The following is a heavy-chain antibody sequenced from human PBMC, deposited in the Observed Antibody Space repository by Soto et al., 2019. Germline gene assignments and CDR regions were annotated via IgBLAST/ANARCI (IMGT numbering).Heavy chain of an antibody. V-gene: IGHV3-23*01. Sequence: GGSLRLSCAASGFTFSTYAMSWVRQAPGKGLEWVSGISVGGDNTYYADSVKGRFTISRDNSKYTLYLQMNNLRAEDTAVYYCADGGEWSFNFVYWGQGTLVTVSS. D-gene: IGHD3-3*01. J-gene: IGHJ4*02. CDR3: ADGGEWSFNFVY. CDR2: ISVGGDNT. CDR1: GFTFSTYA.